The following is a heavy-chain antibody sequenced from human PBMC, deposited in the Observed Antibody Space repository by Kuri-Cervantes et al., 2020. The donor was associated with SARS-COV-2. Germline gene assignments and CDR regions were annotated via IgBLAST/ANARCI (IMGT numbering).Heavy chain of an antibody. CDR2: IYYSGST. CDR1: GGSISSYY. V-gene: IGHV4-59*01. CDR3: ARGDKEDFDY. Sequence: SETLSLTCTVSGGSISSYYWSWIRQPPGKGLEWIGYIYYSGSTNYNPSLKSRVTISVDTSKNQFSLKLSSVTAADTAVYYCARGDKEDFDYWGQGTLVTVSS. J-gene: IGHJ4*02.